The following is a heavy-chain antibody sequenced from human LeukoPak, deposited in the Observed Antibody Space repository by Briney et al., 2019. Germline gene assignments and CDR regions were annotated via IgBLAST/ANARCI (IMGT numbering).Heavy chain of an antibody. CDR3: ARVFGVSYYYYMDV. CDR1: GYTFTGYY. CDR2: INPNSGDT. V-gene: IGHV1-2*02. D-gene: IGHD2-8*01. J-gene: IGHJ6*03. Sequence: AASVKVSCKASGYTFTGYYMHWVRQAPGQGLEWMGWINPNSGDTRFAQKFQGRVTMTRDTSISTAYMELSRLRSDDTAVYYCARVFGVSYYYYMDVWGKGTTVTVSS.